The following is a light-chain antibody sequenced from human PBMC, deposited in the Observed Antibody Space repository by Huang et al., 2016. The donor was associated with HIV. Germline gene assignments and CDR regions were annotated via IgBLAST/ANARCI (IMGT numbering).Light chain of an antibody. CDR2: NAS. J-gene: IGKJ2*01. CDR1: QNIEND. Sequence: EIVLTQSPATLSLSPGERVALSCRASQNIENDLSWYQNSPGQAPRLLISNASNRATGIPARFSGGGSGTDFTLTISSLGPEDFVVYFCQQRTNWPPGYTFGQGTKL. CDR3: QQRTNWPPGYT. V-gene: IGKV3-11*01.